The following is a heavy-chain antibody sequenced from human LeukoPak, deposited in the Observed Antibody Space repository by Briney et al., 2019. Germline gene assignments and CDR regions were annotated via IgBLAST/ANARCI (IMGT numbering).Heavy chain of an antibody. CDR2: ISAYNGNT. J-gene: IGHJ4*02. CDR3: ARAERGICGGDCYDFDS. V-gene: IGHV1-18*01. D-gene: IGHD2-21*02. CDR1: RYTYTNYG. Sequence: ASVKVSCKASRYTYTNYGISWVRQAPGQGLEWMGWISAYNGNTNYAQKLQGRVTMTTDTSTSTAYMELRSLRSDDTAVYYCARAERGICGGDCYDFDSWGQGTLVTVSS.